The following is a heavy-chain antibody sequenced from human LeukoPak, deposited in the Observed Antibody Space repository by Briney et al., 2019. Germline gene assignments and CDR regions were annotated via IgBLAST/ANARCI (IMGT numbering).Heavy chain of an antibody. CDR2: IYYSGST. J-gene: IGHJ4*02. CDR1: GGSISSYY. Sequence: SETLSLTCTVSGGSISSYYWSWIRQPPGKGLEWIGYIYYSGSTNYNPSLKSRVTISVDTSKNQFSLKLSSVTAADTALYYCARVGTGMNFDYWGQGTLVTVSS. D-gene: IGHD1-1*01. V-gene: IGHV4-59*01. CDR3: ARVGTGMNFDY.